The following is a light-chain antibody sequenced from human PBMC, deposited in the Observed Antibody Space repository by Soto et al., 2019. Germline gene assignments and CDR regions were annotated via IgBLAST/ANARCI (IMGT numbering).Light chain of an antibody. CDR1: QSVSNSY. CDR2: GAS. V-gene: IGKV3-20*01. CDR3: QQYGSSALT. J-gene: IGKJ4*01. Sequence: EIVLTQSPGTLSLSPGERATLSCRASQSVSNSYLAWYQQKPGQAPRLLTHGASSRATGIPDRFSGSGSGTDFSLTISRLEPEDFAVYYCQQYGSSALTYGGGTKVDIK.